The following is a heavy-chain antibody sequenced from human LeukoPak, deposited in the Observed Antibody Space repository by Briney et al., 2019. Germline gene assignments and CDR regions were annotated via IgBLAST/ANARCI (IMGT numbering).Heavy chain of an antibody. D-gene: IGHD3-10*01. CDR1: GFTFSSYG. CDR3: AKSPKLWFGELSYFDY. Sequence: GGSLRLPCAASGFTFSSYGMHWVRQAPGKGLEWVAVISYDGSNKYYADSVKGRFTISRDNSKNTLYLQMNSLRAEDTAVYYCAKSPKLWFGELSYFDYWGQGTLVTVSS. V-gene: IGHV3-30*18. J-gene: IGHJ4*02. CDR2: ISYDGSNK.